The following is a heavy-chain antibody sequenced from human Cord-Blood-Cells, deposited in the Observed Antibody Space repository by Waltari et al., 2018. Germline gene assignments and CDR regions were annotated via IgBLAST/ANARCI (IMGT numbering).Heavy chain of an antibody. V-gene: IGHV5-51*03. CDR1: GYSFTSYW. Sequence: EVQLVQSGAEVKKPGESLKISCKGSGYSFTSYWIGWVRQMSGKGLEWMGIIYPGDFDTRDSPSVQGKVTISADKSISTAYLQGSSLKASDTAMYYCARATESSSYYYYGMDVWGQGTTVTVSS. D-gene: IGHD6-6*01. CDR2: IYPGDFDT. CDR3: ARATESSSYYYYGMDV. J-gene: IGHJ6*02.